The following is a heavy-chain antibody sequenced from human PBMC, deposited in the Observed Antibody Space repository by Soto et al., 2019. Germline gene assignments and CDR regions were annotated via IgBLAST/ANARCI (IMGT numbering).Heavy chain of an antibody. CDR2: IGTAGDT. Sequence: GGSLRLSCAASGFTFSSYAMHWVRQAPGKGLEWVSAIGTAGDTYYPGSVKGRFTISRENAKNSLYLQMNSLRAGDTAVYYCARVPRGYYGMDVWGQGTTVTVSS. D-gene: IGHD3-10*01. CDR3: ARVPRGYYGMDV. CDR1: GFTFSSYA. J-gene: IGHJ6*02. V-gene: IGHV3-13*04.